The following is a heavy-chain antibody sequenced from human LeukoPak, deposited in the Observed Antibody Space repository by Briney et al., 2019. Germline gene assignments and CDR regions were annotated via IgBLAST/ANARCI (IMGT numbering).Heavy chain of an antibody. CDR2: ISYDGGNK. CDR1: EFTFSSYA. V-gene: IGHV3-30*01. J-gene: IGHJ6*03. Sequence: GGSLRLSCAASEFTFSSYAMHWVRQAPGKGLQWVALISYDGGNKYYADSVKGRFTISRDNSKNTLYLLMNSLRTEDTAVYYCARVLSGWYLYYYYMDVWGKGTTVTISS. D-gene: IGHD6-19*01. CDR3: ARVLSGWYLYYYYMDV.